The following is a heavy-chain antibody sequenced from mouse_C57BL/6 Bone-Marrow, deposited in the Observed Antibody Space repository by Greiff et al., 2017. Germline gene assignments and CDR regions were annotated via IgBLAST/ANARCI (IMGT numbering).Heavy chain of an antibody. Sequence: EVKLVESGGGLVQPGGSLSLSCAASGFTFTDYYMSWVRQPPGKALEWLGFIRNKANGYTTEYSASVKGRFTISRDNSQSILYLQMNALRAEDSATYYCASLTLRYYAMDYWGQGTSVTVSS. D-gene: IGHD1-1*01. V-gene: IGHV7-3*01. CDR3: ASLTLRYYAMDY. CDR1: GFTFTDYY. CDR2: IRNKANGYTT. J-gene: IGHJ4*01.